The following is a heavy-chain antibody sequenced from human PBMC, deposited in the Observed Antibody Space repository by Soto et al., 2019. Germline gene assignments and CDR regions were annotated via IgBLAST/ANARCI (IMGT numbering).Heavy chain of an antibody. J-gene: IGHJ4*02. V-gene: IGHV3-21*01. D-gene: IGHD2-21*01. CDR1: GFTVNTFN. Sequence: GGSLRLSCAASGFTVNTFNMNWVRQAPGKGLEWVSSISNYDNTAYPDSVKGRFTVSRDNAKNSLFLQMNSLRAEHTAVYYCTLCGALVVDIWGQGALVTVSS. CDR2: ISNYDNT. CDR3: TLCGALVVDI.